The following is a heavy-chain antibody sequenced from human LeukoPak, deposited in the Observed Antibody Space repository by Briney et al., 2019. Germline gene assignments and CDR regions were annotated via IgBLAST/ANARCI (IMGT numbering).Heavy chain of an antibody. D-gene: IGHD6-13*01. J-gene: IGHJ4*02. Sequence: SETLSLTCTVSGGSISSSNYYWGWIRQPPGKGLEWIGTIYYSGTTYYNPSLESRVTISEDTSKNQFSLTLRSVTAADTAVYYCARAPRTSSSSGSLVGWGQGTLVTVSS. CDR3: ARAPRTSSSSGSLVG. V-gene: IGHV4-39*07. CDR2: IYYSGTT. CDR1: GGSISSSNYY.